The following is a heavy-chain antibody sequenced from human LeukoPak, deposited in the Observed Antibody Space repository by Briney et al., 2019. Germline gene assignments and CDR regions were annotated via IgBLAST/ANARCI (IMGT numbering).Heavy chain of an antibody. J-gene: IGHJ4*02. CDR1: GCTFTNYA. D-gene: IGHD6-13*01. Sequence: ASVKVSCKASGCTFTNYAVNWVRQAPGQRLEWMGWINAGNGNTKYSQKFQDRVTLTRDASASTAYMELSSLRSEDMAVYYCARGIWTSHTVGYYFDNWGQGTLVTVSS. CDR3: ARGIWTSHTVGYYFDN. CDR2: INAGNGNT. V-gene: IGHV1-3*03.